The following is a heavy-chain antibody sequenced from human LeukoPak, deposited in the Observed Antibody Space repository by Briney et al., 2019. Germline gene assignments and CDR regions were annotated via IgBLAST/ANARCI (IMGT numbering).Heavy chain of an antibody. V-gene: IGHV3-53*01. CDR3: ARAPYGDYRWFDP. J-gene: IGHJ5*02. D-gene: IGHD4-17*01. CDR1: GFTVSSNY. Sequence: GGSLRLSCAASGFTVSSNYMSWVRQAPGKGLEWVSVIYSGGNTYYADSVKGRFTISRDSSQNTLYLQMNSLRAEDTAVYYCARAPYGDYRWFDPWGQGTLVTVSS. CDR2: IYSGGNT.